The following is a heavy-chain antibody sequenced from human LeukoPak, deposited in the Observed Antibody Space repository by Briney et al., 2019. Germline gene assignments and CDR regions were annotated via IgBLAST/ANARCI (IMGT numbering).Heavy chain of an antibody. D-gene: IGHD5-18*01. Sequence: PGGSLRLSCAASGFTVSSSYMSWVRQAPGKGLEWVSVFYSGGKTYYADSVKGRFTISRDNSKNTLYLQMNSLRAEDTAVYYCARDGPAMVLDYWGQGTLVTVSS. CDR2: FYSGGKT. J-gene: IGHJ4*02. V-gene: IGHV3-53*05. CDR1: GFTVSSSY. CDR3: ARDGPAMVLDY.